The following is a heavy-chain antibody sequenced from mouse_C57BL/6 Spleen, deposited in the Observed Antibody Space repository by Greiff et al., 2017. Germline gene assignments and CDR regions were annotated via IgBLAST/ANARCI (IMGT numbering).Heavy chain of an antibody. D-gene: IGHD2-4*01. Sequence: VKLKQSGAELVRPGASVKLSCKASGYTFTDYYINWVKQRPGQGLEWIARIYPGSGNTYYNEKFKGKATLTAEKSSSTAYMQLSSLTSEDSAVYFCARGDYDYGEDYAMDYWGQGTSVTVSS. CDR2: IYPGSGNT. CDR3: ARGDYDYGEDYAMDY. V-gene: IGHV1-76*01. J-gene: IGHJ4*01. CDR1: GYTFTDYY.